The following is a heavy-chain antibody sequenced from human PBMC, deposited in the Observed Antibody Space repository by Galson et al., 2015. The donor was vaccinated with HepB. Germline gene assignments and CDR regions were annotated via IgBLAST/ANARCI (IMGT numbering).Heavy chain of an antibody. CDR3: AKDGIMVANNPYHFHY. Sequence: SLRLSCAASGFSFTRYAMTWVRQAPGKGLEWVSSITSSGGNSYYTDSVKGRFTVSRDNSKNTLLLQLNSQRAEDTAMYFCAKDGIMVANNPYHFHYWGQGTLVTVSS. V-gene: IGHV3-23*01. CDR1: GFSFTRYA. CDR2: ITSSGGNS. D-gene: IGHD2-15*01. J-gene: IGHJ4*02.